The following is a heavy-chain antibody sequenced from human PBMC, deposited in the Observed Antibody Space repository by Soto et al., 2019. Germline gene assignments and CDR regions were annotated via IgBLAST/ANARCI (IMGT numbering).Heavy chain of an antibody. CDR1: GFTFDNYG. CDR3: AGGDYGDSIDS. J-gene: IGHJ4*02. CDR2: ISYDDSYR. Sequence: QVHLVESGGGVVQPGKSLRLSCAASGFTFDNYGMLWVRQAPGKGLEWVALISYDDSYRYYTNSVRGRFTISRDNSKNMVFLHMNSLQGDDTAVYYCAGGDYGDSIDSWGQGTLVTVSS. V-gene: IGHV3-33*01. D-gene: IGHD4-17*01.